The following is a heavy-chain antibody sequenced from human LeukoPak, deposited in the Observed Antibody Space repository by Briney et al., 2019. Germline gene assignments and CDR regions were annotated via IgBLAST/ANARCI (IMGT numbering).Heavy chain of an antibody. CDR1: GFTFSSYW. Sequence: GGSLRLSRAASGFTFSSYWMHWVRQAPGKGLVWVSHINTDGSSTTYADSVKGRFTISRDNAKNTLYLRMNSLRAEDTAVYYCARWGRYGAGDYWGQGTLVTVSS. V-gene: IGHV3-74*01. CDR2: INTDGSST. J-gene: IGHJ4*02. CDR3: ARWGRYGAGDY. D-gene: IGHD3-16*01.